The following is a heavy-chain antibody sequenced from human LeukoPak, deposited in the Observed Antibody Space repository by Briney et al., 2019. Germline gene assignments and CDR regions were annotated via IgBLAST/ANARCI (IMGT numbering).Heavy chain of an antibody. V-gene: IGHV4-34*01. CDR1: GGFFSGYY. J-gene: IGHJ4*02. Sequence: SETLSLTCAVYGGFFSGYYWSWIRQPPGKGLEWIGEINHSGSTNYNPSLKSRVTISVDTSKNQFSLKLSSVTAADTAVYYCARAGRWLQFFDYWGQGTLVTVSS. CDR2: INHSGST. D-gene: IGHD5-24*01. CDR3: ARAGRWLQFFDY.